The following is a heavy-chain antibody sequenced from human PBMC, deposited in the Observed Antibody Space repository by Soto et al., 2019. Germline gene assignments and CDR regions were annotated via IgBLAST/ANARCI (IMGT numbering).Heavy chain of an antibody. CDR1: GYTFTNFG. V-gene: IGHV1-18*04. D-gene: IGHD1-26*01. Sequence: QVHLVQSGAVVENPGASVKVSCKASGYTFTNFGINWVRQAPGQGLEWMGWITPYNGNANYPQKHQDRLTITTDTSTNTAYLELRSLRSDDTAFYFCARARMFSGAHHDSWGQGTRVTVSS. CDR2: ITPYNGNA. CDR3: ARARMFSGAHHDS. J-gene: IGHJ4*02.